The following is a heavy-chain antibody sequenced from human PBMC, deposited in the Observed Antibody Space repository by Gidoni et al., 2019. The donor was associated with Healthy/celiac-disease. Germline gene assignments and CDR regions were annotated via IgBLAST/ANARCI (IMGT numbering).Heavy chain of an antibody. Sequence: QVQLVQSGAEVKKPGASVTVSCKASGYTFTSYYMHWVRQAPGQGLEWMGIINPSGGSTSYAQKFQGRVTMTRDTSTSTVYMELSSLRSEDTAVYYCALAMVRGELKVSWGQGTLVTVSS. CDR3: ALAMVRGELKVS. V-gene: IGHV1-46*03. CDR1: GYTFTSYY. CDR2: INPSGGST. D-gene: IGHD3-10*01. J-gene: IGHJ4*02.